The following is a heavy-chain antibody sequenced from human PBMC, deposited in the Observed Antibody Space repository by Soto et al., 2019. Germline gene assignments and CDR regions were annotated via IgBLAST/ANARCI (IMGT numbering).Heavy chain of an antibody. V-gene: IGHV4-61*05. Sequence: PSETLSLTCTVSGGSINNNYYYWSWIRQPPGKGLEWIGYIYYSGSTNYNPSLKSRVTISVDTSKNQLSLKLSSVTAADTAVYYCARLSDYYGSGSQIDYWGQGTLVTVSS. CDR3: ARLSDYYGSGSQIDY. CDR1: GGSINNNYYY. CDR2: IYYSGST. J-gene: IGHJ4*02. D-gene: IGHD3-10*01.